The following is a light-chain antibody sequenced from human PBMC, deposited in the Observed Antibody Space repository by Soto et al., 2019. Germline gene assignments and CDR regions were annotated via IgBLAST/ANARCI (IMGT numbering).Light chain of an antibody. CDR2: AAS. Sequence: DIQMTQSPPSLSATVGDRVTITCRASRSISDCLNWYKQKPGGAPELLIYAASTLQSGVPSRFSGSGSGTDFTLTISSLQPEDSAAYYCQQSHSSPLTFGGGTKGDIK. V-gene: IGKV1-39*01. CDR1: RSISDC. J-gene: IGKJ4*01. CDR3: QQSHSSPLT.